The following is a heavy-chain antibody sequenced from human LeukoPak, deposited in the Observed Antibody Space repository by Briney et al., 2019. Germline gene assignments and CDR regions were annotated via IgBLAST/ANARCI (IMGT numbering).Heavy chain of an antibody. CDR2: ISSNGGST. CDR1: GFTFSSYA. J-gene: IGHJ4*02. D-gene: IGHD3-10*01. Sequence: PGGSLRLSCSASGFTFSSYAMHWVRQAPGKGLEYVSAISSNGGSTYYADSVKGRFTISRDNSKNTLYLQMSSLRAEDTAVYYCLRGSGTRGGDYWGQGTLVTVSS. CDR3: LRGSGTRGGDY. V-gene: IGHV3-64D*06.